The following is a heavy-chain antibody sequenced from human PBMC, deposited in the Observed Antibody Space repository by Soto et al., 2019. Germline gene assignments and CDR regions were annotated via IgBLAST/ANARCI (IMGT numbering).Heavy chain of an antibody. CDR2: ISYDGSNK. V-gene: IGHV3-30*18. J-gene: IGHJ4*02. CDR3: AKLGYCSGGSCGGDY. CDR1: VFTFSSYG. Sequence: GWSLRLSCASSVFTFSSYGMHWVRQAPGKGLEWVAVISYDGSNKYYADSVKGRFTISRDNSKNTLYLQMNSLRAEDTAVYYCAKLGYCSGGSCGGDYWGQGTLVTVSS. D-gene: IGHD2-15*01.